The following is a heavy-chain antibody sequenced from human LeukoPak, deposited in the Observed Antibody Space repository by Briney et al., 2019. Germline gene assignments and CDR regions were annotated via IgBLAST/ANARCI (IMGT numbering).Heavy chain of an antibody. CDR3: ARDGPDFWSGYYPRPDYYYYYGMDV. V-gene: IGHV3-48*03. D-gene: IGHD3-3*01. CDR2: ISNTGSTI. J-gene: IGHJ6*02. Sequence: GGALRLSCAASVFTFSSYEMNWVRQAPGRGGEWVSYISNTGSTIYYADSLKGRFTLSSDNAQNSLYLQMNSLRAEDTAVYHCARDGPDFWSGYYPRPDYYYYYGMDVWGQGTTVTVSS. CDR1: VFTFSSYE.